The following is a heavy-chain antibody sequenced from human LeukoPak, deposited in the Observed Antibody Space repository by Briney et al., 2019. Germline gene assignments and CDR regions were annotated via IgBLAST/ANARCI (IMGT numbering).Heavy chain of an antibody. Sequence: GESLKISCKGSGSSFTSYWISWVRQMPGKGLEWMGRIDPSDSYTNYSPSFQGHVTISADKSISTACLQWSSLKASDTAMYYCARHPEWELLYFDYWGQGTLVTVSS. CDR3: ARHPEWELLYFDY. D-gene: IGHD1-26*01. CDR1: GSSFTSYW. J-gene: IGHJ4*02. CDR2: IDPSDSYT. V-gene: IGHV5-10-1*01.